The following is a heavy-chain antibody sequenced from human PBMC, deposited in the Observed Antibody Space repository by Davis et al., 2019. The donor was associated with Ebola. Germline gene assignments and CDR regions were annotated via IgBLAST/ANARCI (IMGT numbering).Heavy chain of an antibody. CDR3: ARVGTCSSTSCYTREGFDY. CDR2: IGTAGDT. Sequence: GESLKISCAASGFTFSSYDMHWVRQATGKGLEWVSAIGTAGDTYYPGSVKGRFTISRENAKNSLYLQMNSLRAEDTAVYYCARVGTCSSTSCYTREGFDYWGQGTLVTVSS. D-gene: IGHD2-2*02. J-gene: IGHJ4*02. CDR1: GFTFSSYD. V-gene: IGHV3-13*01.